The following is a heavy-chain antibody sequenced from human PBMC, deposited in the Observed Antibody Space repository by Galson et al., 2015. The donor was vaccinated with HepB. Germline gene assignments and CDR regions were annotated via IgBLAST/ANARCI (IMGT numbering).Heavy chain of an antibody. CDR2: ISGSGSNT. D-gene: IGHD3-22*01. V-gene: IGHV3-23*01. CDR1: GFTLSKYA. CDR3: AKAYDSSWYESLDY. Sequence: SLRLSCAASGFTLSKYAMSWVRQAPGKGLELVSGISGSGSNTYNADSVKGRFTISRDTSKNTLYLQMNSLRVEDTAVYYCAKAYDSSWYESLDYWGLGTLVTVSS. J-gene: IGHJ4*02.